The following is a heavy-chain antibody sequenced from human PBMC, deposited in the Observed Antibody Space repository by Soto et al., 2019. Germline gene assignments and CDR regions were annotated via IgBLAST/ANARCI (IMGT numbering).Heavy chain of an antibody. CDR2: INHSGST. CDR3: ALGAAAGIQYFGSYGMDV. V-gene: IGHV4-34*01. D-gene: IGHD6-13*01. CDR1: GGSFSGYY. Sequence: SETLSLTCAVYGGSFSGYYWSWIRQPPGKGLEWIGEINHSGSTNYNPSLKSRVTISVDTSKNQFSLKLSSVTAADTAVYYCALGAAAGIQYFGSYGMDVWGQGTTVTVSS. J-gene: IGHJ6*02.